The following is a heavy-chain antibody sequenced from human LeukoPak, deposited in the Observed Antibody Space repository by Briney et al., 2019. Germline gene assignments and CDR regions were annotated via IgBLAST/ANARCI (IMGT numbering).Heavy chain of an antibody. CDR3: ATDDSSGYWNY. CDR2: INPNSGGT. CDR1: GYTFTVYY. D-gene: IGHD3-22*01. J-gene: IGHJ4*02. V-gene: IGHV1-2*04. Sequence: ASVNVSFTASGYTFTVYYMHWVRQAPGQGLEWMGWINPNSGGTNYAQKFQGWVTMTRDTSISTAYMELSRLRSDDTAVYYCATDDSSGYWNYWGQGTLVTVSS.